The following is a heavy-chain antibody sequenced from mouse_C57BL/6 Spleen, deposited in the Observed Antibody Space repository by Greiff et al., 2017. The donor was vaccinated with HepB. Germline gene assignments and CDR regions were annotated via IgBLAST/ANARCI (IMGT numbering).Heavy chain of an antibody. CDR3: ARFYSNSDYYAMDY. V-gene: IGHV5-12*01. CDR2: ISNGGGST. CDR1: GFTFSDYY. D-gene: IGHD2-5*01. J-gene: IGHJ4*01. Sequence: EVQRVESGGGLVQPGGSLKLSCAASGFTFSDYYMYWVRQTPEKRLEWVAYISNGGGSTYYPDTVKGRFTISRDNAKNTLYLQMSRLKSEDTAMYYCARFYSNSDYYAMDYWGQGTSVTVSS.